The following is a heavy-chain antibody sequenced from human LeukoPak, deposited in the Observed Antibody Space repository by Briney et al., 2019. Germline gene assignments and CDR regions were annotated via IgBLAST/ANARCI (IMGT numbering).Heavy chain of an antibody. CDR1: GFTFSTYA. CDR2: ISGRGGST. V-gene: IGHV3-23*01. Sequence: GGSLRLSCAASGFTFSTYAMSWVRQAPGKGLEWVSDISGRGGSTFYADSVKGRFTISRDNSKNTLYVQMKSLRAEDTAVYYCAKPSVDTSMVDSHFDSWGQGTLVTVSS. J-gene: IGHJ4*02. CDR3: AKPSVDTSMVDSHFDS. D-gene: IGHD5-18*01.